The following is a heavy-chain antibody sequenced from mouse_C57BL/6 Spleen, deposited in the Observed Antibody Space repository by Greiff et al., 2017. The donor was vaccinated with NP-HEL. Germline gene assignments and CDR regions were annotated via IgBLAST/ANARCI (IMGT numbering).Heavy chain of an antibody. D-gene: IGHD1-1*01. CDR1: GFTFSDYY. CDR3: ARHEAGSSYGFAY. CDR2: ISNGGGST. J-gene: IGHJ3*01. Sequence: EVKVVESGGGLVQPGGSLKLSCAASGFTFSDYYMYWVRQTPEKRLEWVAYISNGGGSTYYPDTVKGRFTISRDNAKNTLYLQMSRLKSEDTAMYYCARHEAGSSYGFAYWGQGTLVTVSA. V-gene: IGHV5-12*01.